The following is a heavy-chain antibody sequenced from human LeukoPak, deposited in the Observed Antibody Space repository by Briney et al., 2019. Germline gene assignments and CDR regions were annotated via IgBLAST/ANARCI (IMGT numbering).Heavy chain of an antibody. CDR3: AELGITMIGGV. CDR1: GFTFSSYE. Sequence: GGSLRLSCAASGFTFSSYEMNWVRQAPGKGLEWISYISASGTITHYADSVEGRFTISRDNAKNSLYLQMNSLRAEDTAVYYCAELGITMIGGVWGKGTTVTISS. V-gene: IGHV3-48*03. CDR2: ISASGTIT. D-gene: IGHD3-10*02. J-gene: IGHJ6*04.